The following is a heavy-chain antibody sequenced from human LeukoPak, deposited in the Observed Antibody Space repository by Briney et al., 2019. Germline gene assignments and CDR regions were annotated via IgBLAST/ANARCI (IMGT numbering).Heavy chain of an antibody. V-gene: IGHV3-74*01. CDR1: GMTFSNHW. CDR2: IKTDGRTT. Sequence: GGSLRLSCAASGMTFSNHWMHWVRQVPGKGLVWVSLIKTDGRTTIYADSVKGRFTISRDKGKKTLFLQMNSLRAEGTHYYNFTTGPRYGYEWWGQRTVVSVS. CDR3: TTGPRYGYEW. J-gene: IGHJ4*02. D-gene: IGHD1-1*01.